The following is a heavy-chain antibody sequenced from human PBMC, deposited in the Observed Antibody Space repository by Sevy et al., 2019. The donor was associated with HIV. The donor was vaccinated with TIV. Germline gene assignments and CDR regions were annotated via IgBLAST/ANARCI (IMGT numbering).Heavy chain of an antibody. V-gene: IGHV3-30-3*01. D-gene: IGHD5-18*01. CDR2: ISYDGGNK. CDR1: GFTFSRYA. J-gene: IGHJ4*02. Sequence: GGSLRLSCAASGFTFSRYAMHWVRQAPGKGLEWVAVISYDGGNKYFTDSLKGRFTISRDNSKNTLILQMNSLRPEDTAVYYCARIGTGDSYGPPPWYWGQGTLVTVSS. CDR3: ARIGTGDSYGPPPWY.